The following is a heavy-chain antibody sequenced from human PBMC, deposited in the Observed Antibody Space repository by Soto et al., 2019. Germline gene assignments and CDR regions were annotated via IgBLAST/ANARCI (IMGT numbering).Heavy chain of an antibody. Sequence: QVQLVQSGAEVKKPGSSVKVSCKASGGTFSSYAISWVRQAPGQGLEWMGGIIPIFGTANYAQKFQGRVTITADESTSTAYMELSCLRSEDTAVYYCARVVTMVRGVIIRGYHYGLDVWGQGTTVTVSS. D-gene: IGHD3-10*01. CDR3: ARVVTMVRGVIIRGYHYGLDV. V-gene: IGHV1-69*01. J-gene: IGHJ6*02. CDR1: GGTFSSYA. CDR2: IIPIFGTA.